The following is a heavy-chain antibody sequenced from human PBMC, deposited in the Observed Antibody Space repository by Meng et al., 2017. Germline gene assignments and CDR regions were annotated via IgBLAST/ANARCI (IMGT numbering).Heavy chain of an antibody. V-gene: IGHV7-4-1*02. Sequence: QREPGLSWSGLKRPGALVKVSCKASGYTFTSYAMNWVRQAPGQGLEWMGWINTNTGNPTYAQGFTGRFVFSLDTSVSTAYLQISSLKAEDTAVYYCARGRGDYYDSSGYYYGRDLDYWGQGTLVTVSS. CDR2: INTNTGNP. CDR3: ARGRGDYYDSSGYYYGRDLDY. D-gene: IGHD3-22*01. J-gene: IGHJ4*02. CDR1: GYTFTSYA.